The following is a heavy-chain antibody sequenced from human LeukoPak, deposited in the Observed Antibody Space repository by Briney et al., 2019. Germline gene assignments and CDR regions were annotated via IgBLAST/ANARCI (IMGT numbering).Heavy chain of an antibody. CDR3: ARDSEFFQH. Sequence: PGGSLRLSCAASGFTFSDYYMTWIPQAPGKGLEWVSYISSSSIYRTYADSVKGRFTISRDNAKNSLYLQMNNLRAEDTAVYYCARDSEFFQHWGQGALVTVSS. CDR1: GFTFSDYY. CDR2: ISSSSIYR. V-gene: IGHV3-11*06. J-gene: IGHJ1*01.